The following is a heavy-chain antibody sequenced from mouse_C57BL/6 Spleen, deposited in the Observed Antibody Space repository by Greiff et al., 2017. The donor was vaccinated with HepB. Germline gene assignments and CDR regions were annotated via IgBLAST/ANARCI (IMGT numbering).Heavy chain of an antibody. J-gene: IGHJ2*01. V-gene: IGHV14-3*01. CDR3: ARPTIYYDYDGYFDY. Sequence: EVKLQESVAELVRPGASVKLSCTASGFNIKNTYMHWVKQRPEQGLEWIGRIDPANGNTKYAPKFQGKATITADTSSNTAYLQLSSLTSEDTAIYYCARPTIYYDYDGYFDYWGQGTTLTVSS. CDR1: GFNIKNTY. D-gene: IGHD2-4*01. CDR2: IDPANGNT.